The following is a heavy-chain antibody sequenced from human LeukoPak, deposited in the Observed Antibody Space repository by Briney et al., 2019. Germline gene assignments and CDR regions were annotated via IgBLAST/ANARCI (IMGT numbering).Heavy chain of an antibody. CDR2: IYPGDSDT. CDR3: ARLADQAAAELDY. J-gene: IGHJ4*02. Sequence: GESLKISCKGSGYSFTRSWIGWVRPMPGKSLEWVGIIYPGDSDTRYSPSFQGQVTISADKSISTAYLQWSSLKASDTAMYYCARLADQAAAELDYWGQGTLVTVSS. CDR1: GYSFTRSW. V-gene: IGHV5-51*01. D-gene: IGHD6-13*01.